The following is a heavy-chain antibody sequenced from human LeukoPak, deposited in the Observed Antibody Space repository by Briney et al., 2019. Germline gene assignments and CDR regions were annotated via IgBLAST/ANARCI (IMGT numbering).Heavy chain of an antibody. Sequence: GVLRLSCAASGFTFSNYAMRWVRQAPGKGLEWVSGISGSGDSTYYADSVKGRFTISRDNSKNTLYLQMNSLRAEDTAVYYCAKRHDYTYYFDYWGQGTLVTVSS. CDR2: ISGSGDST. CDR1: GFTFSNYA. V-gene: IGHV3-23*01. CDR3: AKRHDYTYYFDY. J-gene: IGHJ4*02. D-gene: IGHD4/OR15-4a*01.